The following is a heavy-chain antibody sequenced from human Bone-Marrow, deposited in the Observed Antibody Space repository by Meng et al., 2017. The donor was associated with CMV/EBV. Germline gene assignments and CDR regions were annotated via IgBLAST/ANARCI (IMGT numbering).Heavy chain of an antibody. CDR3: ATADRDGYCSSTSCYGPFDY. J-gene: IGHJ4*02. CDR1: TSSG. V-gene: IGHV1-18*01. D-gene: IGHD2-2*01. CDR2: ISAYNGNT. Sequence: TSSGFSWVRQAPGQGLEWMGWISAYNGNTNYAQNLQGRVTLTTDTSTSTAYMELRSLRSDDTAVYYCATADRDGYCSSTSCYGPFDYWGQGTLVTVSS.